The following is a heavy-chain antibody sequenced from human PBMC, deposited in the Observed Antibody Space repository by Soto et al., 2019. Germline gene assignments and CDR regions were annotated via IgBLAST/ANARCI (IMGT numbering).Heavy chain of an antibody. Sequence: SETLSLTCTVSGGSISSGGYYWSWIRQHPGKGLEWIGYIYYSGSTYYNPSLKSRVTISVDTSKNQFSLKLSSVTAADTAVYYCASDQRGHGDYVSDYWGQGTLVTVSS. CDR3: ASDQRGHGDYVSDY. V-gene: IGHV4-31*03. D-gene: IGHD4-17*01. J-gene: IGHJ4*02. CDR2: IYYSGST. CDR1: GGSISSGGYY.